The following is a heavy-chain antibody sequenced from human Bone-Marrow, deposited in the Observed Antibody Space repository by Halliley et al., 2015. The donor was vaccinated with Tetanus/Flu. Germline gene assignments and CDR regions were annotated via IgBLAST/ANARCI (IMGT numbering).Heavy chain of an antibody. Sequence: SLRLSCEGSGFPFDSYALTWVRQAPGKGLEWVSVISGNGYTTYYADSVKGRFTISRDNSKNTLYMQMNTLRAEDTAIYYCAKGSNWNFRINFCFESWGPGTLVPVSS. CDR2: ISGNGYTT. CDR3: AKGSNWNFRINFCFES. CDR1: GFPFDSYA. J-gene: IGHJ4*02. D-gene: IGHD1-7*01. V-gene: IGHV3-23*01.